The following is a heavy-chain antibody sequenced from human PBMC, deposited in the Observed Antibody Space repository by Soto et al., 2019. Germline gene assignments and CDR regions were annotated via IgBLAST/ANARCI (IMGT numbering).Heavy chain of an antibody. D-gene: IGHD3-22*01. CDR1: EVTVKIYW. CDR3: ARDYYYDSRSSSVNWFDP. Sequence: PGGSLRLACVACEVTVKIYWVHGVRQAPGKGLVWFSRINMDGTKTAYPDSVKGRFTVSRDNANNTLYLQMNSLGVEDTAVYYCARDYYYDSRSSSVNWFDPRGQGTLVTLSS. CDR2: INMDGTKT. V-gene: IGHV3-74*01. J-gene: IGHJ5*01.